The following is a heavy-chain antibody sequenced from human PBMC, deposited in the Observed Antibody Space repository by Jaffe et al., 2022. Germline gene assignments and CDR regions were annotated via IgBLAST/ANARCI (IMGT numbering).Heavy chain of an antibody. CDR3: ARDNDYYGSGTPPGAFDI. V-gene: IGHV1-69*01. Sequence: QVQLVQSGAEVKKPGSSVKVSCKASGGTFSSYAISWVRQAPGQGLEWMGGIIPIFGTANYAQKFQGRVTITADESTSTAYMELSSLRSEDTAVYYCARDNDYYGSGTPPGAFDIWGQGTMVTVSS. D-gene: IGHD3-10*01. CDR2: IIPIFGTA. CDR1: GGTFSSYA. J-gene: IGHJ3*02.